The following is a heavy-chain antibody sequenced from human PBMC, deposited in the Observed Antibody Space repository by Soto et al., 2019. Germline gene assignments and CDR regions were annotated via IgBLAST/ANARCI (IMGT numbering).Heavy chain of an antibody. CDR1: GFTFSSYA. J-gene: IGHJ6*02. D-gene: IGHD7-27*01. Sequence: GGSLRLSCAASGFTFSSYAMSWVRQAPGKGLEWVSAISGSGGSTYYADSVKGRFTISRDNSKNTLYLQMNSLRAEDTAVYYCAKEGGEEDYYYYYGMDVWGQGTTVTVSS. CDR3: AKEGGEEDYYYYYGMDV. CDR2: ISGSGGST. V-gene: IGHV3-23*01.